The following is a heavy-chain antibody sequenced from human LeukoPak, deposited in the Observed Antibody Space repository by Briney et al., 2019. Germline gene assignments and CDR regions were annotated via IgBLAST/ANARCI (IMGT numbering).Heavy chain of an antibody. CDR1: GGSISSGGYY. CDR3: ASARGYSGYEMGY. Sequence: ASETLSLTCTVSGGSISSGGYYWSWIRQHPGKGLEWIGYIYYSGSTYYNPSLKSRITISVDTSNKQFALKLSSVTAADTAVYYCASARGYSGYEMGYWGQGTLVTVSS. J-gene: IGHJ4*02. D-gene: IGHD5-12*01. V-gene: IGHV4-31*03. CDR2: IYYSGST.